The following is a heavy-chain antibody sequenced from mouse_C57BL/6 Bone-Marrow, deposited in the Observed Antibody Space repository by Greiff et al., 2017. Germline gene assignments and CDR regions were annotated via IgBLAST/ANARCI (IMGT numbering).Heavy chain of an antibody. CDR2: ILPGSGST. D-gene: IGHD2-10*02. J-gene: IGHJ2*01. Sequence: VQLQQSGAELMKPGASVKLSCKATGYTFTGYWIEWVQQRPGHGLEWIGEILPGSGSTNYNETFKGKVTFTAEKSSKTAYMQLRSLTTEESAIYYCARRAQGQGYGNYWYYCDDWGKGTTLTVSS. CDR1: GYTFTGYW. CDR3: ARRAQGQGYGNYWYYCDD. V-gene: IGHV1-9*01.